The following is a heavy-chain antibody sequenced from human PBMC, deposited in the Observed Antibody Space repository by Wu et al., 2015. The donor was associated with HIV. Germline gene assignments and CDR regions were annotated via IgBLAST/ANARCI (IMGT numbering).Heavy chain of an antibody. D-gene: IGHD3-3*01. V-gene: IGHV1-69*15. J-gene: IGHJ4*02. Sequence: QVQLAQSGAEVKKPGSSVRVSCKASGGTFSSYTFNWVRRAPGQGLEWMGRIIPISGTTDYAQKFQGRITITADESTRTTYMELNSLRYEDTAVYYCARARLSPITIFGDYWGQGTLVTVSS. CDR2: IIPISGTT. CDR1: GGTFSSYT. CDR3: ARARLSPITIFGDY.